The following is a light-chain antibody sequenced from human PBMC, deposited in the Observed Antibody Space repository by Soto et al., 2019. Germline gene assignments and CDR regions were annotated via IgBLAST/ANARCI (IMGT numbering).Light chain of an antibody. Sequence: EIVLTQSPGTLSLSPGERATLSCRASQSVSSSYLAWYQQKPGQAPRLLIYGASSRATGIPSRFSGSGSGTDFTFTISSLQPEDIATYYCQQYDNLRVTFGPGTKVDIK. CDR2: GAS. CDR3: QQYDNLRVT. J-gene: IGKJ3*01. CDR1: QSVSSSY. V-gene: IGKV3-20*01.